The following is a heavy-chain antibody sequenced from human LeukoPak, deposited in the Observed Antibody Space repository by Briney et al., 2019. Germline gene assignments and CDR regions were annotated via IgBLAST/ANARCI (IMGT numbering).Heavy chain of an antibody. CDR2: ISWNSGKV. V-gene: IGHV3-9*01. CDR3: AKAGLYGDYAPINFDY. J-gene: IGHJ4*02. D-gene: IGHD4-17*01. Sequence: GGSLRLSCAASGFTFDDYAMHWVRQAPGKGLEWVSGISWNSGKVTYADSVKGRFTISRDNAKNSLYLQMNSLRAEDTALYYCAKAGLYGDYAPINFDYWGQGTLVTVSS. CDR1: GFTFDDYA.